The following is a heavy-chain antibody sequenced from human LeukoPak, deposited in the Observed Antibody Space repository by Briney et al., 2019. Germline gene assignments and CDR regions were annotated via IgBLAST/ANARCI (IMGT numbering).Heavy chain of an antibody. J-gene: IGHJ4*02. Sequence: ASVKVSCKASGYTFTSYDINWVRQASGQGLEWMGSINLKSGYTGYAQKFQGRVTITRDTSISTAYMELSSLRSEDTAVYYCARVAGSIDYWGQGTLVTVSS. CDR1: GYTFTSYD. CDR2: INLKSGYT. V-gene: IGHV1-8*03. D-gene: IGHD6-19*01. CDR3: ARVAGSIDY.